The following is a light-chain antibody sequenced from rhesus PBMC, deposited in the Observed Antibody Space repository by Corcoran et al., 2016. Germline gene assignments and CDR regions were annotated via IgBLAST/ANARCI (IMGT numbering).Light chain of an antibody. CDR3: QQYNDWT. V-gene: IGKV3-35*01. Sequence: IVLTQSPGTLSLSPGGRATLSCRASQRVTTSLAWYQQKPGQAPRRLIYDASTRATGIPDRFSGSGSGTDFTLTISSLEPEDVGLYYCQQYNDWTFGQGTKVEVK. CDR1: QRVTTS. CDR2: DAS. J-gene: IGKJ1*01.